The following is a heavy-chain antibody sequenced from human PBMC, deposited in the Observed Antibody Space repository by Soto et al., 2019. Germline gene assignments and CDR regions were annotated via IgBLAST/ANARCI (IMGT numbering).Heavy chain of an antibody. CDR1: GYTFTSYG. D-gene: IGHD3-3*01. CDR2: ISAYNGNT. V-gene: IGHV1-18*01. J-gene: IGHJ6*02. CDR3: ARGITIFGVVMGDYGMDV. Sequence: QVQLVQSGAEVKKPGASVKVSCKASGYTFTSYGISWVRQAPGQGLEWMGWISAYNGNTNYAQKLQGRVTMTTDTATSTAYMELRSLRSDDTAVYYCARGITIFGVVMGDYGMDVWGQGTTVTVSS.